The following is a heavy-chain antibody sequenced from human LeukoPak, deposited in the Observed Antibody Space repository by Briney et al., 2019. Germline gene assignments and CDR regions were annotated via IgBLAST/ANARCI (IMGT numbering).Heavy chain of an antibody. CDR1: GFTFGDYA. CDR2: IRSKAYGGTT. V-gene: IGHV3-49*04. CDR3: TRVPRGSYGPDAFDI. Sequence: GGSLRLSCTASGFTFGDYAMSWVRQAPGKGLEWVGFIRSKAYGGTTEYAASVKGRFTISRDDSKSIAYLQMNSLKTEDTAVYYCTRVPRGSYGPDAFDIWGQGTMVTVSS. D-gene: IGHD1-26*01. J-gene: IGHJ3*02.